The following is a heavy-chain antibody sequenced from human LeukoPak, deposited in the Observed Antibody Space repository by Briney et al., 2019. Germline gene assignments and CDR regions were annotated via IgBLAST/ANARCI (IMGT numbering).Heavy chain of an antibody. D-gene: IGHD4-17*01. V-gene: IGHV3-9*01. CDR1: GFTFDDYA. CDR2: ISWNSGSI. Sequence: GGSLRLSCAASGFTFDDYAMHWVRQAPGKGLEWVSHISWNSGSIGYADSVKGRFTISRDNAKNSLYLQMNSLRAEDTAFYYCAKGRGTTRSSFDYWGQGTLVTVSS. CDR3: AKGRGTTRSSFDY. J-gene: IGHJ4*02.